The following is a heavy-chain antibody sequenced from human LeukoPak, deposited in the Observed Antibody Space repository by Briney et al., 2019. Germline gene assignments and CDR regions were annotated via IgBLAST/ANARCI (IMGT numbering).Heavy chain of an antibody. J-gene: IGHJ4*02. CDR2: INWSSSGT. CDR1: GFSFDDFG. V-gene: IGHV3-20*04. D-gene: IGHD6-6*01. CDR3: ATVRPIAARPLDY. Sequence: SGGSLRLSCAASGFSFDDFGMSWVRQAPGKGLEWVAGINWSSSGTGYADSVKGRFTVSRDNAKNSLYLQMNSLRAEDTAVYYCATVRPIAARPLDYWGQGTLVTVSS.